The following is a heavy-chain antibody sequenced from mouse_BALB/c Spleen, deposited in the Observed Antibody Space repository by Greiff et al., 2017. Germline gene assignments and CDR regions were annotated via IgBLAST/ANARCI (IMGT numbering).Heavy chain of an antibody. CDR3: ASHDGYDYYAMDY. V-gene: IGHV5-4*02. Sequence: DVQLVESGGGLVKPGGSLKLSCAASGFTFSDYYMYWVRQTPEKRLEWVATISDGGSYTYYPDSVKGRFTISRDNAKNNLYLQMSSLKSEDTAMYYCASHDGYDYYAMDYWGQGTSVTVSS. CDR1: GFTFSDYY. CDR2: ISDGGSYT. D-gene: IGHD2-3*01. J-gene: IGHJ4*01.